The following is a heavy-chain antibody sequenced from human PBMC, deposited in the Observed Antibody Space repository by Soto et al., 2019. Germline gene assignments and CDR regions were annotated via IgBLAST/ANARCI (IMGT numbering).Heavy chain of an antibody. Sequence: QVQLEESGGGVVQPGRSLRLSCAASGFTFGHYAMHWVRQAPDKGLEWLAIISYDGDNEYYAGSVRGRFTISRDNSKNTLYLQTNNLRHEDTAVYYCAKDGGPVYCNSPGCSAKHFDYWGQGTLVTVSS. CDR3: AKDGGPVYCNSPGCSAKHFDY. V-gene: IGHV3-30*18. D-gene: IGHD2-2*01. CDR2: ISYDGDNE. CDR1: GFTFGHYA. J-gene: IGHJ4*02.